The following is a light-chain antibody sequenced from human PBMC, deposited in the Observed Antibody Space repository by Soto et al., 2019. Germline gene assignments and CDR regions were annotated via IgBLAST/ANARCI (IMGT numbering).Light chain of an antibody. CDR3: QNYNSVPLT. Sequence: DIQMTQSPSSLSASGGDRVTISCRASKDISNYLAWYQQKPGKAPKFLIYAASALQPGVPSRFSGSGSGTEFTLTISSLQPEDVATYYCQNYNSVPLTFGGGTKVDIK. V-gene: IGKV1-27*01. J-gene: IGKJ4*01. CDR2: AAS. CDR1: KDISNY.